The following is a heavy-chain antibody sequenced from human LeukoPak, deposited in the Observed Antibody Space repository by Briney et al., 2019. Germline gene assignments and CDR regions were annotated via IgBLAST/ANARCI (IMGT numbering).Heavy chain of an antibody. CDR1: GFTFSSYW. CDR2: TNSDGSSI. Sequence: GGSLRLSCAASGFTFSSYWMHWLRQAPGKGLVWVSRTNSDGSSISYADSVKGRFTISRDNSKNTLFLQMDSLRAEDTAVYYCAKTQWKVGATDYFDYWGHGILVTVSS. J-gene: IGHJ4*01. CDR3: AKTQWKVGATDYFDY. D-gene: IGHD1-26*01. V-gene: IGHV3-74*01.